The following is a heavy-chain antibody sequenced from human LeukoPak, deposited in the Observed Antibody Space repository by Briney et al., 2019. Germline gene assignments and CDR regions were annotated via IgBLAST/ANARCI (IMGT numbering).Heavy chain of an antibody. CDR2: INHSGST. CDR3: ARDRRVSSAFDY. Sequence: SETLSLTCAVYGGSFSGYYWSWIRQPPGKGLEWIGEINHSGSTNYNPSLKSRVTISVDTSKNRFSLKLSSVTAADTAVYYCARDRRVSSAFDYWGQGTLVAVSS. J-gene: IGHJ4*02. V-gene: IGHV4-34*01. CDR1: GGSFSGYY. D-gene: IGHD3-16*02.